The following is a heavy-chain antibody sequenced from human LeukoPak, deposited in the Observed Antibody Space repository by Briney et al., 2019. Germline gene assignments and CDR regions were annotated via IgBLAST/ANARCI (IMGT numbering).Heavy chain of an antibody. Sequence: GGSLRLSCAASGFTFSSYSMNWVRQAPGKGLEWVSSISSSSSYIYYADSVKGRFTISRDNAKNSLYLQMNSLRAEDTAVYYCARYYYGSGSPKDYWGQGTLVTVSS. J-gene: IGHJ4*02. D-gene: IGHD3-10*01. CDR1: GFTFSSYS. V-gene: IGHV3-21*01. CDR2: ISSSSSYI. CDR3: ARYYYGSGSPKDY.